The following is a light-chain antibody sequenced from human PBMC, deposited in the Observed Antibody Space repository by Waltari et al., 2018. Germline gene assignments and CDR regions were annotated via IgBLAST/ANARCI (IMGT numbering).Light chain of an antibody. V-gene: IGKV1-9*01. CDR3: QQLKSYPIT. J-gene: IGKJ4*01. Sequence: TQLTQSPSSLAASVGDRVTISCRTSQVILGYLAWYQQKPGKAPKLLIYAASTLQSGVPSRFSGSGSGMDFNITINNLQPEDFATYYCQQLKSYPITFGGGTKVEIK. CDR1: QVILGY. CDR2: AAS.